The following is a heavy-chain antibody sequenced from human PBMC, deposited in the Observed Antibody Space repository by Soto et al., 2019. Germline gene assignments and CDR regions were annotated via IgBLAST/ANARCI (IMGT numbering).Heavy chain of an antibody. V-gene: IGHV4-30-2*01. Sequence: SETLSLTCAVSGGSISSGGYSWSWIRQPPGKGLEWIGYIYHSGSTYYNPSLKSRVTISVDRSKNQFSLKLSSVTAADTAVYYCARALTQYCSGGSCFKYNWFDPWGQGTLVTVSS. CDR2: IYHSGST. CDR1: GGSISSGGYS. D-gene: IGHD2-15*01. J-gene: IGHJ5*02. CDR3: ARALTQYCSGGSCFKYNWFDP.